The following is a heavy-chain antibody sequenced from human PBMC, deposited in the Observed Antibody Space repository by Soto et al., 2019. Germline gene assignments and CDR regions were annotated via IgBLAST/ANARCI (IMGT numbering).Heavy chain of an antibody. CDR1: GFTVSSKY. CDR3: VRDPWDY. CDR2: IYVGGGT. J-gene: IGHJ4*02. V-gene: IGHV3-53*01. Sequence: EVQLVQSGGGLIQPGGSLRLSCAASGFTVSSKYMSWVRLAPGKGLEWVSVIYVGGGTYYAVSVKGRFTISRDNSENTVYLQMNSLRVEDTAVYYCVRDPWDYWGQGTLVTVSS.